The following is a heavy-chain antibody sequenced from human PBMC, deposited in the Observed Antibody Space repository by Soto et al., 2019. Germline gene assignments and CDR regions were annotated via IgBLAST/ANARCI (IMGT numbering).Heavy chain of an antibody. J-gene: IGHJ4*02. V-gene: IGHV3-30-3*01. CDR3: ARGQATGTKFDY. CDR2: ISYDGSNK. CDR1: GFTFSSYA. Sequence: QVQLVESGGGVVQPGRSLRLSCAASGFTFSSYAMHWVRQAPGKGLEWVAVISYDGSNKYYADSVKGRFTISRDNSKNTLYLQMNSLRAEDTAVYYCARGQATGTKFDYWGQGTLVTVSS. D-gene: IGHD4-17*01.